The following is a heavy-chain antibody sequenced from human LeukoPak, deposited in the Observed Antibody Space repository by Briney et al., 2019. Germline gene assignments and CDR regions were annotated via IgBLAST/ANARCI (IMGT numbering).Heavy chain of an antibody. CDR1: GGTFSSYA. CDR2: IIPIFGTA. Sequence: ASVKVSCKASGGTFSSYAISWVRQAPGQGLEWMGGIIPIFGTANYAQKFQGRVTITTDESTSTAYMELSSLRSEDTAVYYCARDGALGATTVWNYYYYMDVWGKGTTVTVCS. V-gene: IGHV1-69*05. D-gene: IGHD1-26*01. CDR3: ARDGALGATTVWNYYYYMDV. J-gene: IGHJ6*03.